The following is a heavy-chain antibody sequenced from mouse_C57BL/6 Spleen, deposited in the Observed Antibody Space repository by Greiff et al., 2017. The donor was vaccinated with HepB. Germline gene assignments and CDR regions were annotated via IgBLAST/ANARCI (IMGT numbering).Heavy chain of an antibody. CDR3: ARNDLYAMVF. J-gene: IGHJ4*01. CDR2: IHPNSGST. Sequence: VQLQQPGAELVKPGASVKLSCKASGYTFTSYWMHWVKQRPGQGLEWIGMIHPNSGSTNYNEKFKSKATLTVDKSSSTAYMQLSSLTSEDSGVYYCARNDLYAMVFWGQGTSVTVSS. V-gene: IGHV1-64*01. CDR1: GYTFTSYW. D-gene: IGHD2-12*01.